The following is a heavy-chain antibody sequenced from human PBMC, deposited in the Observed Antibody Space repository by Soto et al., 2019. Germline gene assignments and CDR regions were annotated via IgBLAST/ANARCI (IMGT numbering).Heavy chain of an antibody. V-gene: IGHV1-69*02. CDR3: ASNIVVVPAARSDPYYYYYYMDV. Sequence: QVQLVQSGAEVKKPGSSVKVSCKASGGTFSSYTISWVRQAPGQGLEWMGRIIPILGIANYAQKFQGRVTITADKSTSTAYMEPSSLRSEDTAVYYCASNIVVVPAARSDPYYYYYYMDVWGKGTTVTVSS. CDR1: GGTFSSYT. CDR2: IIPILGIA. D-gene: IGHD2-2*01. J-gene: IGHJ6*03.